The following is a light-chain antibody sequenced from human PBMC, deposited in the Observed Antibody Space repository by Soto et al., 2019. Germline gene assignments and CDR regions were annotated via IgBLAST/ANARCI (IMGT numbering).Light chain of an antibody. CDR1: QSVLYSSNNKNY. J-gene: IGKJ4*01. V-gene: IGKV4-1*01. CDR3: QQYYTNALT. CDR2: WAS. Sequence: DIVMTQSPDSLAVSLGERATINCKSSQSVLYSSNNKNYLAWYQQKPGQPPKLLIYWASTRESGVPDRISGSGSGTDFTLTISSLQAEDVAVYYCQQYYTNALTFGGGTKVGVK.